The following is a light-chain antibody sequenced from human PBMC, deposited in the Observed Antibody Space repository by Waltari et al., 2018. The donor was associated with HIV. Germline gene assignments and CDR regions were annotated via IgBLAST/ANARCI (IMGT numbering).Light chain of an antibody. CDR1: QDIDNW. J-gene: IGKJ2*01. V-gene: IGKV1-5*03. Sequence: IQMTQSPSNLSASVGDTVILTCRASQDIDNWLAWYQQKPGRAPKLLLSKTSVLESGVPSRFSGSGSGTTFTLTISSLQPDDIGTYYCQQYSTHYAFGQGT. CDR2: KTS. CDR3: QQYSTHYA.